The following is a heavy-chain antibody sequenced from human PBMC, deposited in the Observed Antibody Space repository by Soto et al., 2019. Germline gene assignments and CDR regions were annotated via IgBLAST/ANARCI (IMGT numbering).Heavy chain of an antibody. V-gene: IGHV3-21*01. CDR3: ARDATLPGYSSGWYVNFYGMDV. J-gene: IGHJ6*02. Sequence: PGGSLRLSCAASGFTFGSYSMNWVRQAPGKGLEWVSSISSSSSYIYYADSVKGRFTISRDNAKNSLYLQMDSLRAEDTAVYYCARDATLPGYSSGWYVNFYGMDVWGQGTTVTVSS. D-gene: IGHD6-19*01. CDR1: GFTFGSYS. CDR2: ISSSSSYI.